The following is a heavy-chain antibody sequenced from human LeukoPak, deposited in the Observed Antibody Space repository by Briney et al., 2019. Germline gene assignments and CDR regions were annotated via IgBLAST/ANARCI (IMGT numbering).Heavy chain of an antibody. CDR3: ARAGPMVRGVIASWFDP. CDR1: GYTFTGYY. D-gene: IGHD3-10*01. Sequence: ASVKVSCKASGYTFTGYYMHWVRQAPGQGLEWMGWINPNSGGTNYAQKFQGWVTMTRDTSISTAYMELSRLRSDDTAVYYCARAGPMVRGVIASWFDPWGQGTPVTVSS. J-gene: IGHJ5*02. CDR2: INPNSGGT. V-gene: IGHV1-2*04.